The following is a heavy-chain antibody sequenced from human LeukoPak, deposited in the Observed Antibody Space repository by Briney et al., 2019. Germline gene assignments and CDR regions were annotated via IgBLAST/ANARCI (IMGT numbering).Heavy chain of an antibody. Sequence: ASVKVSCKASGGTFSSYAISWVRQAPGQGLEWMGRIIPILGIANYAQKFQGRVTITTDESTSTAYMELSSLRSEDTAVYYCARDIVVVVAATPGALDYWGQGTLVTVSS. CDR2: IIPILGIA. CDR3: ARDIVVVVAATPGALDY. J-gene: IGHJ4*02. V-gene: IGHV1-69*04. CDR1: GGTFSSYA. D-gene: IGHD2-15*01.